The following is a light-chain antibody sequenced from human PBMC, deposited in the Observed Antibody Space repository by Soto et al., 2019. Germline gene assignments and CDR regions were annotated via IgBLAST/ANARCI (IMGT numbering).Light chain of an antibody. J-gene: IGKJ5*01. CDR1: QSLLHXTGETF. CDR2: EVS. CDR3: MQSTQLPPT. Sequence: MXQSPLSLSVTPGQPASISCKSSQSLLHXTGETFLFWYLQKPGQSPQLLIYEVSTRVSGVPDRFSGSGSGTDFTLEISRVETDDVGIYYCMQSTQLPPTFGQGTRLGIE. V-gene: IGKV2D-29*02.